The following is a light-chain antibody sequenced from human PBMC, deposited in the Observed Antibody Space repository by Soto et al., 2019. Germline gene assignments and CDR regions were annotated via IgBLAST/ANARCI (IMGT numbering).Light chain of an antibody. Sequence: EIALTQSPGTLSLSPRERATLSCRASQSVSSSYLAWYQQKPGQALRLLIYGASSRATGIPDRFSGSGSGTDFTLTISRLEPEGFAVYYCQQYGSSPYTFGQGTKLEIK. CDR3: QQYGSSPYT. V-gene: IGKV3-20*01. J-gene: IGKJ2*01. CDR2: GAS. CDR1: QSVSSSY.